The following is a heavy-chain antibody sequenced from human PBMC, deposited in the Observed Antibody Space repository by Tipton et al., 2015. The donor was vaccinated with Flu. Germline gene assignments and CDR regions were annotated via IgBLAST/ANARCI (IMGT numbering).Heavy chain of an antibody. CDR3: ARRRGGGDLVK. CDR1: GYSFPNYW. Sequence: QLVQSGAEAKKSGESLKISCQGSGYSFPNYWIAWVRQKPGKGLEWMGIIVPSYSNTKYSPSFQGQDTISADNAISTAHLQWSSLQASDSAMYYCARRRGGGDLVKWGQGTLVTVSS. J-gene: IGHJ4*02. CDR2: IVPSYSNT. D-gene: IGHD2-21*01. V-gene: IGHV5-51*01.